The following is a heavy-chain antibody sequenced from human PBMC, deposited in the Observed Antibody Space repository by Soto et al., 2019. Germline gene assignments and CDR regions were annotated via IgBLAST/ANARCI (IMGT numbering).Heavy chain of an antibody. CDR2: ISYDGSNK. J-gene: IGHJ6*02. CDR1: GFTFSSYA. V-gene: IGHV3-30-3*01. Sequence: GGSLRLSCAASGFTFSSYAMHWVRQAPGKGLEWVAVISYDGSNKYYADSVKGRFTISRDNSKNTLYLQMNSLRAEDTAVYYCARDGKAVWGGDPPKMNYYYYYGMDVWGQGTTVTVSS. D-gene: IGHD2-21*02. CDR3: ARDGKAVWGGDPPKMNYYYYYGMDV.